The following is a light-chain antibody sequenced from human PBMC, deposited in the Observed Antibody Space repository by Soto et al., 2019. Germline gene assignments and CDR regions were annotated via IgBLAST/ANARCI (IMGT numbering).Light chain of an antibody. CDR3: QQYGSSPIT. V-gene: IGKV3-20*01. J-gene: IGKJ5*01. Sequence: EIVWTQSPGTLSLSPGERATLSCRASQSITTNYLAWYQQRPGQAPRLLIYRSSSRATGIPDRFSGSGSGTDFTLTISRLEPEDFAVYYCQQYGSSPITFGQGTRLEIK. CDR2: RSS. CDR1: QSITTNY.